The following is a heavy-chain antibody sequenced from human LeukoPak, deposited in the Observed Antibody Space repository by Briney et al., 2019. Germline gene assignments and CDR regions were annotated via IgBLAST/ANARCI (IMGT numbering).Heavy chain of an antibody. D-gene: IGHD5-18*01. V-gene: IGHV3-21*01. Sequence: GGSLRLSCAASGFTFSSYSMNWVRQAPGKGLEWISSISSSSSYIYYADSVKGRFTISRDNAKNSLYLQMNSLRAEDTAVYYCARDDREWGYSYGYEVSAWFDPWGQGTLATVSS. CDR1: GFTFSSYS. J-gene: IGHJ5*02. CDR2: ISSSSSYI. CDR3: ARDDREWGYSYGYEVSAWFDP.